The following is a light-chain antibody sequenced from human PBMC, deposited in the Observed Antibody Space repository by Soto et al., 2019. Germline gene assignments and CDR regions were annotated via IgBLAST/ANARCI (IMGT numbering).Light chain of an antibody. V-gene: IGKV3-15*01. J-gene: IGKJ1*01. CDR3: QQYNNWPGT. CDR1: QSVSSN. CDR2: GAS. Sequence: EKGMTQSPATLSVTPRERATLYCRASQSVSSNLAWYQQKPGQAPRLLIYGASTRATGIPARFSGSGPGTEFTLTISCLQSEDFAAYYCQQYNNWPGTFGQGTKGDI.